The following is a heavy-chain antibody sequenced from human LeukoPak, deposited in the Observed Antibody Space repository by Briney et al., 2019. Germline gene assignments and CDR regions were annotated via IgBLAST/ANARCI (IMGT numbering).Heavy chain of an antibody. CDR3: VKGFDVSRPYYFDY. J-gene: IGHJ4*02. Sequence: GGSLRLSCAASGFTFSNYAMSWVRQAPGKGLEWVSAITGGGGSTYHADSVKGRFTISRDNSKYTLYLQMNSLRAEDTAVYYCVKGFDVSRPYYFDYWGQGTLVTVSS. V-gene: IGHV3-23*01. CDR2: ITGGGGST. CDR1: GFTFSNYA. D-gene: IGHD6-6*01.